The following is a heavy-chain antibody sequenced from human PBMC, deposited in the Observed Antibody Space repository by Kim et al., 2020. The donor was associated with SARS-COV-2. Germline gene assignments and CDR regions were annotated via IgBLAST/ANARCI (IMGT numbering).Heavy chain of an antibody. V-gene: IGHV1-8*01. Sequence: ASVKVSCKASGYTFTSYEINWVRQATGQGLEWMGWMNPNSGNTGYAQKFQGRVTMTRNTSISTAYMELSSLRSEDTAVYYCARVGPFDWLIPDYWGQGTLVTVSS. CDR1: GYTFTSYE. J-gene: IGHJ4*02. CDR3: ARVGPFDWLIPDY. CDR2: MNPNSGNT. D-gene: IGHD3-9*01.